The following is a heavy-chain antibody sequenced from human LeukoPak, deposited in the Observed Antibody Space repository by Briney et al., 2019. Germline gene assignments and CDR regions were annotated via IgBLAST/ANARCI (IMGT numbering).Heavy chain of an antibody. J-gene: IGHJ4*02. V-gene: IGHV3-48*03. CDR2: ISSSGSTI. Sequence: PGGSLRLFCAASGFTFSSYEMNWVRQAPGKGLEWVSYISSSGSTIYYADSVKGRFTISRDNAKNSLYLQINSLRAEDTAVYYCARDSSHSSSWPFDYWGQGTLVTVSS. CDR3: ARDSSHSSSWPFDY. CDR1: GFTFSSYE. D-gene: IGHD6-13*01.